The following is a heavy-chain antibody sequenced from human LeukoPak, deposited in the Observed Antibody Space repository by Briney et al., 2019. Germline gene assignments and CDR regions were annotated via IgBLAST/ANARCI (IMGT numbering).Heavy chain of an antibody. V-gene: IGHV3-30*04. CDR2: ISYDGRNK. J-gene: IGHJ4*02. D-gene: IGHD5-18*01. Sequence: GRSLRLSCAASKFTFSSYTMHWVRQAPGKGLDWVAVISYDGRNKYYGDSVKGRFTISRDNSKNTLYLQMNSLRPEDTAIYYCARESRDTAMTTDYWGQGTLVTVSS. CDR1: KFTFSSYT. CDR3: ARESRDTAMTTDY.